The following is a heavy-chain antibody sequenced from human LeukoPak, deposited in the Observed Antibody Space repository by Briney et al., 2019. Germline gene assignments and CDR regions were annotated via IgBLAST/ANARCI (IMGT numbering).Heavy chain of an antibody. J-gene: IGHJ5*02. CDR1: GFTFSSYA. V-gene: IGHV3-7*01. CDR2: IKEDDSVK. CDR3: ARDRPHYGNTHLFDP. Sequence: GGSLRLSCAASGFTFSSYAMSWVRQAPGKGLEWVANIKEDDSVKHYADSVKGRFTISRDDAKNSVYLQMNSLRVEDTAVYYCARDRPHYGNTHLFDPWGQGTLVTVSS. D-gene: IGHD3-10*01.